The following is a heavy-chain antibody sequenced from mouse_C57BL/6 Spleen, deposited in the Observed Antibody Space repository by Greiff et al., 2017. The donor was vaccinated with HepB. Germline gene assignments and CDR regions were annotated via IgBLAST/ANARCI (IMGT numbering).Heavy chain of an antibody. CDR2: IYPGDGDT. D-gene: IGHD2-3*01. CDR1: GYAFSSSW. CDR3: ARGDGYLYYYAMDY. J-gene: IGHJ4*01. Sequence: VQLQQSGPELVKPGASVKISCKASGYAFSSSWMNWVKQRPGKGLEWIGRIYPGDGDTNYNGKFKGKATLTADKSSSTAYMQLSSLTSEDSAVYFCARGDGYLYYYAMDYWGQGTSVTVSS. V-gene: IGHV1-82*01.